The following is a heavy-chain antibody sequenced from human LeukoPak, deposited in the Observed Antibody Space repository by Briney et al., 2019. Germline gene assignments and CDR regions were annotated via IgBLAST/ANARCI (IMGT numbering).Heavy chain of an antibody. CDR1: GGSISSSNW. J-gene: IGHJ4*02. CDR3: AGSGYGSGSYSDY. CDR2: IYHSGST. Sequence: SETLSLTCAVSGGSISSSNWWSWVRQPPGKGLEWIGEIYHSGSTNYNPSLKSRVTISVDKSKNQFSLKLSSVTAADTAVYYCAGSGYGSGSYSDYWGQGTLVTVSS. V-gene: IGHV4-4*02. D-gene: IGHD3-10*01.